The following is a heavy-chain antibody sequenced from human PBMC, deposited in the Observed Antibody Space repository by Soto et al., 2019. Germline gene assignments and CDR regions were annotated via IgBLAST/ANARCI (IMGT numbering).Heavy chain of an antibody. CDR1: GFSLSTSGVG. J-gene: IGHJ6*02. CDR3: AHSHSGSYYGPSYYYGMDV. CDR2: IYWDDDK. V-gene: IGHV2-5*02. D-gene: IGHD3-10*01. Sequence: QITLKESGPTLVKPTQTLTLTCTFSGFSLSTSGVGVGWIRKPPGKALEWLALIYWDDDKRYSPSLKSRLTITKDTSKNQVVLTMTNMDPVDTATYYCAHSHSGSYYGPSYYYGMDVWGQGTTVTVSS.